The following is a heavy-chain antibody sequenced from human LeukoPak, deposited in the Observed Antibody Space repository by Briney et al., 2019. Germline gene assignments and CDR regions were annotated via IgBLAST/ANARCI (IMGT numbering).Heavy chain of an antibody. D-gene: IGHD3-10*01. CDR2: ISSSSSTI. J-gene: IGHJ4*02. CDR1: GFAFSSYS. CDR3: ARLPNVLLWFGEEDY. Sequence: PGGSLRLSCAASGFAFSSYSMNWVRQAPGKGLEWVSYISSSSSTIYYADSVKGRFTISRDNAKNSLYLQMNSLRAEDTAVYYCARLPNVLLWFGEEDYWGQGTLVTVSS. V-gene: IGHV3-48*04.